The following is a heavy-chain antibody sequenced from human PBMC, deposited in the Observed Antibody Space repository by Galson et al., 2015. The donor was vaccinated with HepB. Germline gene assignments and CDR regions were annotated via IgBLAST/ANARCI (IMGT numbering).Heavy chain of an antibody. CDR1: GGSISSGSYY. V-gene: IGHV4-61*02. J-gene: IGHJ4*02. Sequence: TLSLTCTVSGGSISSGSYYWSWIRQPAGKGLEWIGRIYTSGSTNYNPSLKSRVTMSVDTSKNQFSLKLSSVTAADTAVYYCARESCSGGSCYSGYWGQGTLVTVSS. CDR3: ARESCSGGSCYSGY. D-gene: IGHD2-15*01. CDR2: IYTSGST.